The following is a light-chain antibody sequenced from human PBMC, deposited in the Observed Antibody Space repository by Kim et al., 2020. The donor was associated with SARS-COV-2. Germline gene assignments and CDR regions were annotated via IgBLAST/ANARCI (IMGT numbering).Light chain of an antibody. CDR3: GSYAGDNHWV. Sequence: QSALTQPPSASGSPGQSVTISCTGTSSDVGGYNFVSWYQQRPGKAPRLVIYEVSKRPSGVPDRFSGSKSGNTASLTVSGLQSEDEADYYCGSYAGDNHWVFGGGTQLTVL. V-gene: IGLV2-8*01. CDR2: EVS. CDR1: SSDVGGYNF. J-gene: IGLJ3*02.